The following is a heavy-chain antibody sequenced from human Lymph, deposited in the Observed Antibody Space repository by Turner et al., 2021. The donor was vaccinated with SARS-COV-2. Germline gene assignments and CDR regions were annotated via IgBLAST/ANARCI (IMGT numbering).Heavy chain of an antibody. CDR2: IYHSGNT. D-gene: IGHD2-2*01. J-gene: IGHJ5*02. CDR3: ARRYCSSTSCPNWFDP. V-gene: IGHV4-4*02. Sequence: QVQLQESGPGLVKPSGTLSLTCAVSGGSISSSNWWSWVRQPPGKGLEWIGGIYHSGNTNYNPSLKSRVTISVDKSKNQFSLKLTSVTAADTAVYYCARRYCSSTSCPNWFDPWGQGTLVTVSS. CDR1: GGSISSSNW.